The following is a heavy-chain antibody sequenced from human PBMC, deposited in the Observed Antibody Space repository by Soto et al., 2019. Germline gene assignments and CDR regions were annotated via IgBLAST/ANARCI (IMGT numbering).Heavy chain of an antibody. CDR1: GFTFSSYG. Sequence: SLKISCAASGFTFSSYGMHWVRQAPGKGLEWVAVIWYDGSNKYYADSVKDRFTISRDNSKNTLYLKMNSLRADDTFVYYCARAREGATIGPFDYWGQGTLVTVSS. CDR3: ARAREGATIGPFDY. D-gene: IGHD5-12*01. V-gene: IGHV3-33*01. J-gene: IGHJ4*02. CDR2: IWYDGSNK.